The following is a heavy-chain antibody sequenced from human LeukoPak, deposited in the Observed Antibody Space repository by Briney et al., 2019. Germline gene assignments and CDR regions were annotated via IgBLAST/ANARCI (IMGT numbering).Heavy chain of an antibody. J-gene: IGHJ4*02. V-gene: IGHV4-34*01. CDR2: INHSGST. CDR3: ARAVGGAGRHYFDY. D-gene: IGHD3-16*01. Sequence: SETLSLTCAVHGGSFSGYYWSWIRQPPGKGLEWIGEINHSGSTNYNPSLKSRVTISVDTSKNQFSLKLSSVTAADTAVYYCARAVGGAGRHYFDYWGQGTLVTVSS. CDR1: GGSFSGYY.